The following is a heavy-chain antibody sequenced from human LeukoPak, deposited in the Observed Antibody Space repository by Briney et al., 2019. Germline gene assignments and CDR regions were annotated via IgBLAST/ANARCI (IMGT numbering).Heavy chain of an antibody. CDR3: ARMGGYCSGGSCYDNWFDP. V-gene: IGHV4-59*01. J-gene: IGHJ5*02. D-gene: IGHD2-15*01. CDR2: IYYSGST. Sequence: SETLSLTCTVSGGSISSYYWSWIRQPPGKGLEWIGYIYYSGSTNYNPSLKSRVTISVDTSKNQFSLKLSSVTAADTAVYYCARMGGYCSGGSCYDNWFDPWGQGTLVTVSS. CDR1: GGSISSYY.